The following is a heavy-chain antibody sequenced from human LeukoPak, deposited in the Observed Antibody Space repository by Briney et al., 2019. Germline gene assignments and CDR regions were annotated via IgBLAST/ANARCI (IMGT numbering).Heavy chain of an antibody. J-gene: IGHJ4*02. D-gene: IGHD3-9*01. CDR3: AKTHYDILTGYRPFDY. V-gene: IGHV4-31*03. Sequence: PSQTLSLTCTVSGGSINSGGYYWSWIRQHPGKGLEWIGYIYYSGSTYYNPSLKSRVTISVDTSKNQFSLKLSSVTAADTAVYYCAKTHYDILTGYRPFDYWGQGTLVTVSS. CDR2: IYYSGST. CDR1: GGSINSGGYY.